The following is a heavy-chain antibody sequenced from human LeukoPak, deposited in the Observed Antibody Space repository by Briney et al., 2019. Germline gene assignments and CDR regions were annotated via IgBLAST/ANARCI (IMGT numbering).Heavy chain of an antibody. CDR1: GFTFNSYC. D-gene: IGHD5-18*01. CDR3: AKEKLPSGYSFLTDY. CDR2: ISYDGPNK. Sequence: PGRSLRPSCAASGFTFNSYCMHWVRQAPGKGLEWVAVISYDGPNKYYADSVKGRFTISRDDSKSTLYLQMNSLRPEDTAVYYCAKEKLPSGYSFLTDYWGQGTLVTVSS. J-gene: IGHJ4*02. V-gene: IGHV3-30*18.